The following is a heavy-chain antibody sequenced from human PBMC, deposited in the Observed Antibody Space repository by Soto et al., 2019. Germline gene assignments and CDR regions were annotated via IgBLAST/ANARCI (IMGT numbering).Heavy chain of an antibody. D-gene: IGHD3-10*02. CDR2: INPKFGDT. Sequence: QVRLVQSRAAVKAPGDSVRVSCEASGYTLTAYHIHWVRQAPGQGLEWMGWINPKFGDTGYAQDFQGRVSMTSDMSISTVYMELRRRTADDTDIYYCARNMDYYYGRGSGNGHGVWGQGTTVTVFS. J-gene: IGHJ6*02. CDR1: GYTLTAYH. V-gene: IGHV1-2*02. CDR3: ARNMDYYYGRGSGNGHGV.